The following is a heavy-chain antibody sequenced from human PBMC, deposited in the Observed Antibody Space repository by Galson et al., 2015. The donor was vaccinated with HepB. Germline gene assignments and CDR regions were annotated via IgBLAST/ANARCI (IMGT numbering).Heavy chain of an antibody. CDR3: ARVIDWGSGSSLKYYYYGMDV. D-gene: IGHD3-10*01. J-gene: IGHJ6*02. V-gene: IGHV3-74*01. CDR2: INSDGRRT. Sequence: SLRLSCAASGFTFSSHWMHWVRQAPGKGLMWVSRINSDGRRTTYADSMKGRFIISRDNGKNTLYLQMNSLRAEDTAVYYCARVIDWGSGSSLKYYYYGMDVWGQGTTVTVSS. CDR1: GFTFSSHW.